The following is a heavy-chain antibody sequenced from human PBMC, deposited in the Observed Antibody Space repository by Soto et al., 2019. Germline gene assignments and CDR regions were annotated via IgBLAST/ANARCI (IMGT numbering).Heavy chain of an antibody. CDR2: ISHDGTNK. CDR1: GFTFSAYG. Sequence: GGSLRLSCEVSGFTFSAYGMHWVRQAPGKGLEWVAAISHDGTNKNYGDSVKGRFTISRDNSKKTLYLQMNSLRPEDTALYYCAKDEYYYSRSGYYIFDAWGQGTLVTVSS. CDR3: AKDEYYYSRSGYYIFDA. J-gene: IGHJ4*02. V-gene: IGHV3-30*18. D-gene: IGHD3-22*01.